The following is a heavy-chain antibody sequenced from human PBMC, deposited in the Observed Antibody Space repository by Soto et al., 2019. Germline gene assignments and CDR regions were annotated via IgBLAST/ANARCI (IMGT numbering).Heavy chain of an antibody. CDR3: ARDTRIPVSSSTYYFDY. CDR2: ISAYNVNT. D-gene: IGHD2-8*01. J-gene: IGHJ4*02. V-gene: IGHV1-18*01. Sequence: QVQLVQSGAEVKKPGASVKVSCKASGYTFTSYGISWVRQAPGQGLEWMGWISAYNVNTNYAQKLQGRVTMTTDTSTSTAYMELRGLRSDDTAVYYCARDTRIPVSSSTYYFDYWGQGTLVTVSS. CDR1: GYTFTSYG.